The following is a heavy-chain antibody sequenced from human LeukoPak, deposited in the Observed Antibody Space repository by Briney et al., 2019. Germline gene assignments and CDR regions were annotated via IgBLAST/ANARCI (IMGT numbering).Heavy chain of an antibody. CDR3: ARAGGYCSSTSCYPDNWFDP. CDR1: GYTFTSYG. V-gene: IGHV1-18*01. Sequence: ASVKVSCKASGYTFTSYGISWVRQAPGQGLEWMGWISAYNGNTNYAQKLQGRVTMTTDTSTSIAYMELRSLRSDDTAVYYCARAGGYCSSTSCYPDNWFDPWGQGTLVTVSS. D-gene: IGHD2-2*01. CDR2: ISAYNGNT. J-gene: IGHJ5*02.